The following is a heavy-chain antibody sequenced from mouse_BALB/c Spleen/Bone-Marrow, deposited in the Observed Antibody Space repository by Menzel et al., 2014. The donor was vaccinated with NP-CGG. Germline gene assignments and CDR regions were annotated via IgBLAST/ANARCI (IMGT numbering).Heavy chain of an antibody. Sequence: VQLQQSGAELVKPGASVKLSCKASGYTFTSYYMYRVKQRPGQGLEWIGGINPSNGGTNFNEKFKSKATLTVDKSSSTAYMQLSSLTSEDSAVYYCTRGDDYDEEFAYWGQGTLVTVSA. J-gene: IGHJ3*01. CDR1: GYTFTSYY. V-gene: IGHV1S81*02. D-gene: IGHD2-4*01. CDR3: TRGDDYDEEFAY. CDR2: INPSNGGT.